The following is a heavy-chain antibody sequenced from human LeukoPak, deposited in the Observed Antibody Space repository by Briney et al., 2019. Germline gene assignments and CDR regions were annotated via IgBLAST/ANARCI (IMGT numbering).Heavy chain of an antibody. D-gene: IGHD2-15*01. CDR1: GGTFSSYA. V-gene: IGHV1-69*13. J-gene: IGHJ3*02. CDR2: IIPIFGTA. Sequence: ASVKVSCMASGGTFSSYAISWVRQAPGQGLEWMGGIIPIFGTANYAQKFQGRVTITADESTSTAYMELSSLRSEDTAVYYCALPHSFEYAFDIWGQGTMVTVSS. CDR3: ALPHSFEYAFDI.